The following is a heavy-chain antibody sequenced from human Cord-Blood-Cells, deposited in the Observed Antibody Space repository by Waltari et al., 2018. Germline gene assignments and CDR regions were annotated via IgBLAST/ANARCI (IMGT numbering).Heavy chain of an antibody. V-gene: IGHV4-34*01. CDR2: INHSGST. D-gene: IGHD7-27*01. CDR1: GGSFSGYY. Sequence: QVQLQQWGAGLLKPSETLSLTCAVYGGSFSGYYWSWIRQPPGKGLEWIGEINHSGSTNYSPSLKSRVTISVDTSKNQFSLKLSSVTAADTAVYYCASSGAGNWYFDLWGRGTLVTVSS. J-gene: IGHJ2*01. CDR3: ASSGAGNWYFDL.